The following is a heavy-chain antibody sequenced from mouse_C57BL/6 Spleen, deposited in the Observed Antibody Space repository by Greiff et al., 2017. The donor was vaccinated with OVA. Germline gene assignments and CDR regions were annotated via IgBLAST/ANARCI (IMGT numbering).Heavy chain of an antibody. J-gene: IGHJ3*01. CDR3: ARDDYDVAY. Sequence: VKVVESGAELARPGASVKMSCKASGYTFTSYTMHWVKQRPGQGLEWIGYINPSSGYTKYNQKFKDKATLTADKSSSTAYMQLSSLTSEDSAVYYCARDDYDVAYWGQGTLVTVSA. CDR1: GYTFTSYT. CDR2: INPSSGYT. D-gene: IGHD2-4*01. V-gene: IGHV1-4*01.